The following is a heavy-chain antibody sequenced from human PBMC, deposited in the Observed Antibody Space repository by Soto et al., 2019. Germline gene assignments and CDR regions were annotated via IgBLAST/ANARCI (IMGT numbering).Heavy chain of an antibody. CDR2: IYYSGTT. CDR3: ARSQRGRTAFTFDY. V-gene: IGHV4-61*01. D-gene: IGHD3-16*01. J-gene: IGHJ4*02. Sequence: SETLYLTCAVSGDSVSNDNYYWSWIRQPPGKGLEWIGYIYYSGTTNYNSYLKSRLSLSVDMSKNQFSLKLASVTAADTAVYFCARSQRGRTAFTFDYWGQGALVTVSS. CDR1: GDSVSNDNYY.